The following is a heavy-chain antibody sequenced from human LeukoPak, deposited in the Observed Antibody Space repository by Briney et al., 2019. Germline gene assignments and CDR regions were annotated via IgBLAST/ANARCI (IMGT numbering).Heavy chain of an antibody. CDR3: ARVPAHITMVRGRPYYFDY. V-gene: IGHV4-34*01. CDR2: INHSGST. J-gene: IGHJ4*02. D-gene: IGHD3-10*01. Sequence: SETLSLTCAVYGGSFSGYYWSWIRQPPGKGLEWIGEINHSGSTNYNPSLKSRVTISVDTSKNQFSLKLSSVTAADTAVYYCARVPAHITMVRGRPYYFDYWGQGTLVTVSS. CDR1: GGSFSGYY.